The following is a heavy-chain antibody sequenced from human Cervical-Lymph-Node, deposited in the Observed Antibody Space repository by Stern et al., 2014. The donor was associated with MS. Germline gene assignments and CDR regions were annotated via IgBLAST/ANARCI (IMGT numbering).Heavy chain of an antibody. Sequence: QVQLVQSGAEVKKPGASVKVSCKASGYTFTSYGISWVRQAPGQGLEWMGWISAFYGNTNYARKLQARVTMTTDASTSTACMELRSLRSDDTAVYYCARGLLGSENAFDIWGQGTMVTVSS. CDR2: ISAFYGNT. J-gene: IGHJ3*02. CDR3: ARGLLGSENAFDI. CDR1: GYTFTSYG. D-gene: IGHD2-15*01. V-gene: IGHV1-18*01.